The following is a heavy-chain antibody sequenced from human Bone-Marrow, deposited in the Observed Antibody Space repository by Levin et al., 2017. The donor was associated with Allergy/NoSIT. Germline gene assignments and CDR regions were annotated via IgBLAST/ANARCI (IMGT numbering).Heavy chain of an antibody. CDR3: ARDDGSGWLSLFDY. CDR1: GFTFGDHY. V-gene: IGHV3-11*01. J-gene: IGHJ4*02. Sequence: GGSLRLSCVGSGFTFGDHYMNWIRQAPGKGLEWLSYISGSGTTTKYADSVKGRFTISRDNAKNSLHLQMNTLKAEDTAVYYCARDDGSGWLSLFDYWGQGVQVTVSS. D-gene: IGHD6-19*01. CDR2: ISGSGTTT.